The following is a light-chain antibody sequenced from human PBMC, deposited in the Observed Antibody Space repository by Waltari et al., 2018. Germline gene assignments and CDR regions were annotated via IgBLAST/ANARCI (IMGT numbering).Light chain of an antibody. V-gene: IGKV3-11*01. J-gene: IGKJ2*01. Sequence: EIVLTQSPATLSLSPGERATLSCWASLSVSSYLAWYQQKPGQAPRLLIHDASSRATGIPARFSGSGSGTEFTLIISSVEPGDSAVYFCQQRSHWPRPFGQGTKLEV. CDR2: DAS. CDR3: QQRSHWPRP. CDR1: LSVSSY.